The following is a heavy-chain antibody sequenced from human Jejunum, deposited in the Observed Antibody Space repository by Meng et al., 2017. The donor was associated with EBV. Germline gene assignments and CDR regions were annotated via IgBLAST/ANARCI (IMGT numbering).Heavy chain of an antibody. Sequence: EVQLGAAGGGLVQPGGSLRLSCAASGFTFSSPTMSLVRQAPGKGLEGVSVITGSGGSTYYTDSVKGRFTISRDNSTDSLFLQMNSLRAEDTAVYYCAKLTRAWGQGTLVTVSS. V-gene: IGHV3-23*04. CDR3: AKLTRA. CDR2: ITGSGGST. J-gene: IGHJ5*02. CDR1: GFTFSSPT.